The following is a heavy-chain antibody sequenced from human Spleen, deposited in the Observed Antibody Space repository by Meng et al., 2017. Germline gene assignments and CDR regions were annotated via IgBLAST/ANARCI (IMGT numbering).Heavy chain of an antibody. CDR2: INPKSGDT. CDR3: AKEGYYYDSSGYRLDY. J-gene: IGHJ4*02. V-gene: IGHV1-2*06. Sequence: ASVTVSCKPSGYNFPDYYIHWVRRAPGQGLEWMGRINPKSGDTHYAQKFQARVTMTGDTSISTAYMELSSLRSDDTAVYYCAKEGYYYDSSGYRLDYWGQGTLVTVSS. D-gene: IGHD3-22*01. CDR1: GYNFPDYY.